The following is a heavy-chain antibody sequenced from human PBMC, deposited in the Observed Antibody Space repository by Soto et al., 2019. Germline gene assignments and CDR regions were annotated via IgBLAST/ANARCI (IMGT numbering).Heavy chain of an antibody. CDR2: IDYNGVT. CDR1: GGSIYRSGYY. Sequence: PSETLSLTCTVSGGSIYRSGYYWGWIRQPPGRGLEWIGNIDYNGVTYSNPSLKSRVTISRDTSKNQFSLKVNSMTAADTAVYYCARYRREAVAGYTLDNWGQGILVTVSS. D-gene: IGHD6-13*01. J-gene: IGHJ4*02. CDR3: ARYRREAVAGYTLDN. V-gene: IGHV4-39*07.